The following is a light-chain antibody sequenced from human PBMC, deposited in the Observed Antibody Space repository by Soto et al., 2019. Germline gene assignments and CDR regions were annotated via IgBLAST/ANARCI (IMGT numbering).Light chain of an antibody. CDR3: QQYNNWPLWT. CDR2: GAS. CDR1: QSVSSN. Sequence: EIVMTQSPATLSVSPGERATLSCRASQSVSSNLAWYQQKPGQAPRLLIYGASTRATCIPARFSGSGSATEINITISSLQPEDFAVYSCQQYNNWPLWTVGQGTKVEIK. V-gene: IGKV3-15*01. J-gene: IGKJ1*01.